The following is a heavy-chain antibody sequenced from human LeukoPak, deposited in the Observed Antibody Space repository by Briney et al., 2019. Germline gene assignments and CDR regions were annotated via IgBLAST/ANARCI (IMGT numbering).Heavy chain of an antibody. CDR1: GFTFRTYG. V-gene: IGHV3-33*01. J-gene: IGHJ4*02. D-gene: IGHD6-13*01. Sequence: GGSLRLSCVASGFTFRTYGMHWVRQAPGKGLEWVAVMWSDGSSEYYGDSVKGRFTISRDDSKNTVYLQMNSLRAEDTPVYYCARDFYRSSFDYWGQGTLVTASS. CDR3: ARDFYRSSFDY. CDR2: MWSDGSSE.